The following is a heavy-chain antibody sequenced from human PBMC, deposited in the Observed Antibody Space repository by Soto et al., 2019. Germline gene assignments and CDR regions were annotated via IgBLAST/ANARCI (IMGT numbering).Heavy chain of an antibody. V-gene: IGHV3-48*01. D-gene: IGHD6-13*01. CDR3: ARDQGSSWTHNWFDP. CDR2: ISSSSSTI. CDR1: GFTFSSYS. J-gene: IGHJ5*02. Sequence: EVQLVESGGGLVQPGGSLRLSCAASGFTFSSYSMNWVRQAPGTGLEWVSYISSSSSTIYYADSVKGRFTISRDNAKNSLYLQMNSLRAEDTAVYYCARDQGSSWTHNWFDPWGQGTLVTVSS.